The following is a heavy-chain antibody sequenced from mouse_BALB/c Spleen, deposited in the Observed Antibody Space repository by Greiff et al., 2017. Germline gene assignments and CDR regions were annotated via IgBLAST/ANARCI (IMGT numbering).Heavy chain of an antibody. CDR3: ASYGNYPHYYAMDY. J-gene: IGHJ4*01. V-gene: IGHV1-9*01. CDR1: GYTFSSYW. Sequence: QVQLQQSGAELMKPGASVKISCKATGYTFSSYWIEWVKQRPGHGLEWIGEILPGSGSTNYNEKFKGKATFTADTSSNTAYMQLSSLTSEDSAVYYCASYGNYPHYYAMDYWGQGTSVTVSS. D-gene: IGHD2-1*01. CDR2: ILPGSGST.